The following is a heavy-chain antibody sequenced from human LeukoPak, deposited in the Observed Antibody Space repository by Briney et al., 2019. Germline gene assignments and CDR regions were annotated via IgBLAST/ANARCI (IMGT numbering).Heavy chain of an antibody. J-gene: IGHJ3*02. D-gene: IGHD6-13*01. CDR3: ARRSSSWYPFDAFDI. Sequence: SETLSLTCAVYGGSFSGYYWSWIRQPPGKGLEWIGEINRSGSTNYNPSLKSRVTISVDTSKNQFSLKLSSVTAADTAVYYCARRSSSWYPFDAFDIWGQGTMVTVSS. CDR1: GGSFSGYY. CDR2: INRSGST. V-gene: IGHV4-34*01.